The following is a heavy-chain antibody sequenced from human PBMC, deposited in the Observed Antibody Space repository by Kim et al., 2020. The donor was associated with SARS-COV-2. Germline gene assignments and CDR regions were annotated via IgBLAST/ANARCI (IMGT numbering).Heavy chain of an antibody. J-gene: IGHJ6*02. D-gene: IGHD3-3*01. CDR3: AEDRTLYFVFLSGPDRPRDVMVL. Sequence: GGSLRLSFAVSGFTFSSYAMSWVRQAPGMGLQWVSDISGSGGSTYYADSVKGRFTISRDNSKNTLYLQMNSLRAEDTAVYYWAEDRTLYFVFLSGPDRPRDVMVLWAQGATVNVSS. CDR1: GFTFSSYA. CDR2: ISGSGGST. V-gene: IGHV3-23*01.